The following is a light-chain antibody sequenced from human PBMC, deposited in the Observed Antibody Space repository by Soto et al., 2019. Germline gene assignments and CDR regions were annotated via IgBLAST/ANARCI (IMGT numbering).Light chain of an antibody. J-gene: IGLJ1*01. CDR1: SSDVGGFDY. CDR2: DVT. V-gene: IGLV2-14*01. Sequence: QSALTQPASVSGSLGQSIIISCTGSSSDVGGFDYVSWYQQHPGKAPKLMIYDVTNRPSGLSNRFSGSKSGSAASLTISGLQAEDEAHYYCSSYTSSSTLVFGSGTKLTVL. CDR3: SSYTSSSTLV.